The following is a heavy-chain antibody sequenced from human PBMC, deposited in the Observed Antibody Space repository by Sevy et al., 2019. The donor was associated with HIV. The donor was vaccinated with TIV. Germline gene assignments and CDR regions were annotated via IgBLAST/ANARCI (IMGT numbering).Heavy chain of an antibody. D-gene: IGHD3-22*01. CDR3: ATSRSGYFDSSGYYIY. J-gene: IGHJ4*02. CDR1: GYSFTSHW. V-gene: IGHV5-51*01. Sequence: GGSLKISCKGSGYSFTSHWIGWVRHMPGKGLEWMGIIFPDDSETRYSPSFQGQVTFSADKSINTAYLQWGSLKASDTAMYYCATSRSGYFDSSGYYIYWGQGTLVTVSS. CDR2: IFPDDSET.